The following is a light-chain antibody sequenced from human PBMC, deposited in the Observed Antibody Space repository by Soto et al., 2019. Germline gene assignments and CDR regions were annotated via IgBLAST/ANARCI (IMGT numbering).Light chain of an antibody. CDR3: QQYYSYHRT. V-gene: IGKV1-8*01. CDR2: AAS. CDR1: QYITSY. J-gene: IGKJ1*01. Sequence: AIRMTQSPSSLSASTGDIVTITCRASQYITSYLAWYQQKPGKAPKLLIYAASTLQSGVPSRFSGSGSGTDFTLTITCLQSEDFATYYCQQYYSYHRTFGQGTKVDIK.